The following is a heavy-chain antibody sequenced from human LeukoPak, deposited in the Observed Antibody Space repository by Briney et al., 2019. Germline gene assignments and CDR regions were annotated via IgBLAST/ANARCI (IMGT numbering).Heavy chain of an antibody. CDR2: IYYSGST. J-gene: IGHJ3*01. V-gene: IGHV4-39*07. D-gene: IGHD1-26*01. CDR1: GGSISSSSYY. Sequence: SETLSLTCTVSGGSISSSSYYWGWIRQPPGKGLEWIGSIYYSGSTYYNPSLKSRVTISVDTSKNQFSLKLSSVTAADTAVYYCASVDGFTGGGSYRLSYGADAFDFWGQGTMVTVSS. CDR3: ASVDGFTGGGSYRLSYGADAFDF.